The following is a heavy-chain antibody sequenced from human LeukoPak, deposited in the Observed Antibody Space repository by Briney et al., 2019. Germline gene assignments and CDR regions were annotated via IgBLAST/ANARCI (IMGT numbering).Heavy chain of an antibody. CDR1: GLTCSSYS. J-gene: IGHJ6*02. Sequence: GGSLRLSCAASGLTCSSYSMNWVRQAPGKGLEWVSSIVGGSRSYIYYADSVKGRFTISRDNAKNSLYLQMNSLRAEDTAVYYCARDPYGSGSPYWYYGLDVWGQGTTVTVSS. CDR2: IVGGSRSYI. CDR3: ARDPYGSGSPYWYYGLDV. V-gene: IGHV3-21*01. D-gene: IGHD3-10*01.